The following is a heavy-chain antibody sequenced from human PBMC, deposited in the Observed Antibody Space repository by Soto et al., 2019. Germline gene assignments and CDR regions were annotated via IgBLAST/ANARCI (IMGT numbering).Heavy chain of an antibody. CDR2: INHSGST. Sequence: SETLSLTCAVYGGSFSGYYWSWIRQPPGKGLEWIGEINHSGSTNYNPSLKGRVTISVDTSKNQFSLKLSSVTAADTAVYYCAREGGSYSSAHAFDIWGQGTMVTVSS. CDR3: AREGGSYSSAHAFDI. D-gene: IGHD6-25*01. J-gene: IGHJ3*02. V-gene: IGHV4-34*01. CDR1: GGSFSGYY.